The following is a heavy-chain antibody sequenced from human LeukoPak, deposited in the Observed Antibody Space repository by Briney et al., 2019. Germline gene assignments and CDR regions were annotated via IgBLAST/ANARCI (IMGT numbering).Heavy chain of an antibody. Sequence: GASVKVSCKASGGTFSSYAISWVRQAPGQGLEWMGGIIPIFGTANYAQKFQGRVTITADESTSTAYMELSSLRSEDTAVYYCARLVGSDYDYYHFDSWGQGTLVTVSS. V-gene: IGHV1-69*13. CDR2: IIPIFGTA. CDR3: ARLVGSDYDYYHFDS. J-gene: IGHJ4*02. D-gene: IGHD3-16*01. CDR1: GGTFSSYA.